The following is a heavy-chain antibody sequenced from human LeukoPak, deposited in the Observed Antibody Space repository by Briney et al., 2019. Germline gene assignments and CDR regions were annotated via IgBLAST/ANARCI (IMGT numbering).Heavy chain of an antibody. CDR2: ISSRSSTI. V-gene: IGHV3-48*04. D-gene: IGHD3-10*01. J-gene: IGHJ6*02. CDR1: GFTISSYS. Sequence: GGSLSLSCAASGFTISSYSLNWVRQDPAKRLQEVSYISSRSSTIYYADSVKGRFTISIDNAKNSLYLKMNSLTAADTAVYYCSRDLSTWIRDPYGMDVWGQGTTVTV. CDR3: SRDLSTWIRDPYGMDV.